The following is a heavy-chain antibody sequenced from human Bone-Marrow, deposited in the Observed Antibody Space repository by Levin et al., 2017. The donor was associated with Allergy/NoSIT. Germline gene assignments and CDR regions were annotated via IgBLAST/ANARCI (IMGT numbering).Heavy chain of an antibody. V-gene: IGHV4-34*01. CDR1: GGSFSGHY. CDR2: VNHSGYT. J-gene: IGHJ3*02. Sequence: SQTLSLTCAVYGGSFSGHYWSWIRQPPGKGLEWSGEVNHSGYTNYMPSLKSRVTISVDTSKNQFSLKVTSVTAADSAVYYCVTGVSSVTTDALDIWGQGTTVTVSS. CDR3: VTGVSSVTTDALDI. D-gene: IGHD4-17*01.